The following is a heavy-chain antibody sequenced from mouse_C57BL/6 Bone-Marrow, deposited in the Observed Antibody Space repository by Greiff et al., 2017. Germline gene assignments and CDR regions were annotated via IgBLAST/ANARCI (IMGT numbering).Heavy chain of an antibody. CDR3: AMPTVVATDY. D-gene: IGHD1-1*01. V-gene: IGHV14-2*01. Sequence: VHVKQSGAELVKPGASVKLSCTASGFNIKDYHMHWVKQRTEQGLEWIGRIDPEDGETKYAPKFQGKATITADTSSNTAYLQLSSLTSEDTAVYYCAMPTVVATDYWGQGTTLTVSS. J-gene: IGHJ2*01. CDR1: GFNIKDYH. CDR2: IDPEDGET.